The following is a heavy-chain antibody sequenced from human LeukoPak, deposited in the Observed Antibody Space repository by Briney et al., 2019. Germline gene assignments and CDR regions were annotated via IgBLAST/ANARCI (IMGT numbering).Heavy chain of an antibody. Sequence: GRSLRLSCTASGFTFNTYAMHWVRQAPGKGLEWVALISYDGSNKDYADSVKGRFSISRDNSKNTLYLQMNSLRAEDTAVYYCARDWGMTAIYSFDHWGQGTLVTVSS. V-gene: IGHV3-30-3*01. CDR2: ISYDGSNK. CDR1: GFTFNTYA. CDR3: ARDWGMTAIYSFDH. D-gene: IGHD2-21*02. J-gene: IGHJ4*02.